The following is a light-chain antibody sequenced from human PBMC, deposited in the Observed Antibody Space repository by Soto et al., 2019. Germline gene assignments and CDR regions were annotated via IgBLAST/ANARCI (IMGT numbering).Light chain of an antibody. CDR2: GNN. Sequence: QSVLTQPPSVSGAPGQRVTIYCTGSSANIGAGFDVHWYQQLPGTAPELLIYGNNNRPSGVPDRFSGSKSGTSASLAITGLQAEDEADYYCQSCDGSLSGYVFGTGTKVTVL. J-gene: IGLJ1*01. V-gene: IGLV1-40*01. CDR3: QSCDGSLSGYV. CDR1: SANIGAGFD.